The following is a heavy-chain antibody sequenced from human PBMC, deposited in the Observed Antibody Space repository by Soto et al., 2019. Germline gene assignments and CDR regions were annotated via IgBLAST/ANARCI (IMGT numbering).Heavy chain of an antibody. Sequence: QITLKESGPTLVKPTQTLTLTCTFSGFSLSTSGVGVCWLRQPPGKALEWLALIYWDDDKRYSPSLKSRLTITKDTSKNQVVLTMTNRDPVDTATYYCAHNHGSGSYYKVGPTGPLDYWGQGTLVTVSS. CDR1: GFSLSTSGVG. D-gene: IGHD3-10*01. J-gene: IGHJ4*02. V-gene: IGHV2-5*02. CDR3: AHNHGSGSYYKVGPTGPLDY. CDR2: IYWDDDK.